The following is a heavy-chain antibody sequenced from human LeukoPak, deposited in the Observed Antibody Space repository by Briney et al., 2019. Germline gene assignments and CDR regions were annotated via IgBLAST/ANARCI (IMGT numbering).Heavy chain of an antibody. CDR1: GGSISSSSYY. V-gene: IGHV4-39*01. CDR3: ARHTDSGATTSHFDY. CDR2: IYYSGST. Sequence: SETLSLTCTASGGSISSSSYYWGWIRQPPGKGLEWIGSIYYSGSTYYNPSLKSRVTISVDTSKNQFSLKLSSVTAADTAVYYCARHTDSGATTSHFDYWGQGTLVTVSS. J-gene: IGHJ4*02. D-gene: IGHD1-26*01.